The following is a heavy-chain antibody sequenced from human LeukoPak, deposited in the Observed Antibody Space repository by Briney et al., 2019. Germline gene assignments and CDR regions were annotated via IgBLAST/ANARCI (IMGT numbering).Heavy chain of an antibody. CDR2: IKIDGSEK. Sequence: GGSLRLSCAASGFTFSTHWMSWVRQAPGKGLEWVANIKIDGSEKNYVDSVKGRFTISRDNAKNSLYLQMNSLRAEDTAVYYCVKYGGDLGVAFDCWGQGTLVTVSS. CDR1: GFTFSTHW. V-gene: IGHV3-7*01. J-gene: IGHJ4*02. CDR3: VKYGGDLGVAFDC. D-gene: IGHD2-21*01.